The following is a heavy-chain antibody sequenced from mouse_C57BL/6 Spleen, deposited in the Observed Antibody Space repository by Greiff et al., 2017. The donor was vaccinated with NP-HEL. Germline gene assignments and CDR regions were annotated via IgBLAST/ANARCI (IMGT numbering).Heavy chain of an antibody. Sequence: QVQLQQSGAELVRPGASVKLSCKASGYTFTDYYINWVKQRPGQGLEWIARIYPGSGNTYYNEKFKGKATLTAEKSSSTAYMQLSSLTSEDSAVYFCARDQWHFDVWGTGTTVTVSS. CDR2: IYPGSGNT. J-gene: IGHJ1*03. V-gene: IGHV1-76*01. CDR1: GYTFTDYY. CDR3: ARDQWHFDV.